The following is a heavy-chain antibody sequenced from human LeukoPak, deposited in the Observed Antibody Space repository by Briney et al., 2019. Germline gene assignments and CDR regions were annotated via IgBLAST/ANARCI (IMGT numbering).Heavy chain of an antibody. V-gene: IGHV4-59*01. CDR1: GGSISSYY. Sequence: KASETLSLTCTVSGGSISSYYWSWIRQPPGKGLEWIGYIYYSGSTNYNPSLKSRVTISVDTSKNQFSLKLSSVTAADTAVYYCARETRYYYDSSGSFDYWGQGTLVTVSS. D-gene: IGHD3-22*01. CDR3: ARETRYYYDSSGSFDY. J-gene: IGHJ4*02. CDR2: IYYSGST.